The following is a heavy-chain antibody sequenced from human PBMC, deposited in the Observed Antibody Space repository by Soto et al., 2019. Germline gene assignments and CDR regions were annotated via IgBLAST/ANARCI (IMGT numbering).Heavy chain of an antibody. CDR2: IRSKAKSYAT. J-gene: IGHJ4*02. CDR1: GFTFSGSA. D-gene: IGHD1-26*01. CDR3: TIEGAGFGY. V-gene: IGHV3-73*01. Sequence: EVQLVESGGGLVQPGGSLKLSCAASGFTFSGSAMHWVRQASGKGLEWVGRIRSKAKSYATAYAASVQGRFTISRDDSKNTTYLQMNSLKAEDTAVYYCTIEGAGFGYWGQGTLVTVSS.